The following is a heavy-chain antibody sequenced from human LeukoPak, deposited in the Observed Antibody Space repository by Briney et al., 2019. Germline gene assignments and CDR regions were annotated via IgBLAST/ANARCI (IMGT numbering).Heavy chain of an antibody. CDR2: MNPNSGNT. J-gene: IGHJ6*02. CDR1: GYTFTSYD. Sequence: GASVKVSCKASGYTFTSYDINWVRQATGQGLEWMGWMNPNSGNTGYAQKFQGRVTMTWNTSISTAYMDLSSLRSEDTAVYYCARTGCSGGSCYYYCYGMDVWGQGTTVTVSS. D-gene: IGHD2-15*01. V-gene: IGHV1-8*01. CDR3: ARTGCSGGSCYYYCYGMDV.